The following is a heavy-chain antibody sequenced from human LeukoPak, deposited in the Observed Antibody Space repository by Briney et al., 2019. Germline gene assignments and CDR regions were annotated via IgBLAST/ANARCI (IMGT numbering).Heavy chain of an antibody. J-gene: IGHJ3*02. CDR2: ISGSGGST. CDR3: AKSRVGWLVRGAFDI. Sequence: GGSLRLSCAASGFTFSSYAMSWVRQAPGKGLEWVSAISGSGGSTYYADSAKGRFTISRDNSKNTLYLQMNSLRAEDTAVYYCAKSRVGWLVRGAFDIWGQGTMVTVSS. V-gene: IGHV3-23*01. CDR1: GFTFSSYA. D-gene: IGHD6-19*01.